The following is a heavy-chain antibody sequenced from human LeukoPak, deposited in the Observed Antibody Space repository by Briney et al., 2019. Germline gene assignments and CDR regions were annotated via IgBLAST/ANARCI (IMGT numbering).Heavy chain of an antibody. CDR3: ARASYCSDGSCYSDY. J-gene: IGHJ4*02. CDR2: ISAYNGNT. D-gene: IGHD2-15*01. V-gene: IGHV1-18*01. CDR1: GYTFSSYS. Sequence: AAVKVSCKASGYTFSSYSISWVRQAPGQGLEWMGWISAYNGNTIYAQKVKGRVTMTTDTSTSTAYMELRSLKSDDTAVYYCARASYCSDGSCYSDYWGQGTLVTVSS.